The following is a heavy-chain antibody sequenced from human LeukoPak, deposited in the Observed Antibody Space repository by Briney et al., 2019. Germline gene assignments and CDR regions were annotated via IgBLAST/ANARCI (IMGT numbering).Heavy chain of an antibody. Sequence: ASVKVSCKASGYTFTNYYVHWVRQAPGQGLEWMGVINPSGGSTSYAQKFQGRVTMTRDTSTSTVYMELSSLRSEDTAVYYCARSQWLVQLTDYWGQGTLVTVSS. CDR2: INPSGGST. D-gene: IGHD6-19*01. CDR3: ARSQWLVQLTDY. CDR1: GYTFTNYY. V-gene: IGHV1-46*01. J-gene: IGHJ4*02.